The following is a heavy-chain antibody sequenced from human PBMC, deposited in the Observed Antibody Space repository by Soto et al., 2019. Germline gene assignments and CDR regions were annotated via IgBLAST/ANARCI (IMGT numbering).Heavy chain of an antibody. CDR2: IYYSGST. J-gene: IGHJ4*02. CDR3: ARKSRSSGSCFDS. CDR1: GGSISSYY. D-gene: IGHD3-10*01. V-gene: IGHV4-59*08. Sequence: SETLSLTCTVSGGSISSYYWSWIRQPPGKGLKWIGYIYYSGSTKYNPSLKSRVTISVDRSKNQFSLRLSSVTAADTAVYYCARKSRSSGSCFDSWGQGTLVTVSS.